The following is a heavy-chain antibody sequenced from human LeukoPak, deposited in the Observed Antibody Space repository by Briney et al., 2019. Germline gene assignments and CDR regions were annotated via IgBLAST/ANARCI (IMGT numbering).Heavy chain of an antibody. Sequence: GGSLILSCAAPGFTFSSYWMSSVRQAPGKGLEWVANIKQDGSEKYYVDSVKGRFTMSRENARNSLYLQMNSLRGEDTAVYYCARETGIPVAGLNPCYFDYWGQGTLVTVSS. CDR1: GFTFSSYW. CDR3: ARETGIPVAGLNPCYFDY. J-gene: IGHJ4*02. D-gene: IGHD6-19*01. V-gene: IGHV3-7*01. CDR2: IKQDGSEK.